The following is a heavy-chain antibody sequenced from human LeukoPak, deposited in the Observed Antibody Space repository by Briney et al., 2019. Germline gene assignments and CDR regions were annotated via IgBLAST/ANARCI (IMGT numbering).Heavy chain of an antibody. CDR1: GFTFSNYA. J-gene: IGHJ3*01. CDR3: AKDTRAWAVYWDFAFDV. D-gene: IGHD2-8*02. CDR2: ISGSGGST. Sequence: GGSLRLSCAASGFTFSNYAMTWVRQAPGKGLEWVSSISGSGGSTHYADSVKGRFTISRDNSKNTLYLQMNSLRAEDTAIYYCAKDTRAWAVYWDFAFDVWGQGTMVTVSS. V-gene: IGHV3-23*01.